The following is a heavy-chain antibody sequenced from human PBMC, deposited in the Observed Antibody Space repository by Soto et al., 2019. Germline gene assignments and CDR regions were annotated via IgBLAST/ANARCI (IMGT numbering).Heavy chain of an antibody. CDR1: DSSISGAFY. J-gene: IGHJ6*02. V-gene: IGHV4-38-2*02. D-gene: IGHD3-16*01. CDR3: ARDLVYYGNYYYTMDV. Sequence: SETLSLTCDVSDSSISGAFYWGWVRQSPGKGLGWIGSIYHSGSTYYNPSLKSRVTISIDTSENHFSLELNSVTAADTGLYYCARDLVYYGNYYYTMDVWGQGITVTVSS. CDR2: IYHSGST.